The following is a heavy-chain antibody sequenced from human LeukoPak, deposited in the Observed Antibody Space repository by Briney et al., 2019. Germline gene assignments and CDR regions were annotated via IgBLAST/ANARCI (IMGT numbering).Heavy chain of an antibody. J-gene: IGHJ3*02. Sequence: GGSLRLSCAASGFTFSSYAMSWVRQAPGKGLEWISAISGSGGSTYYADSVKGRFTISRDNSKNTLYLQMNSLRAEDTAVYYCAKVLYRGKWEHTGGAFDIWGQGTMVTVSS. D-gene: IGHD1-26*01. CDR3: AKVLYRGKWEHTGGAFDI. CDR2: ISGSGGST. V-gene: IGHV3-23*01. CDR1: GFTFSSYA.